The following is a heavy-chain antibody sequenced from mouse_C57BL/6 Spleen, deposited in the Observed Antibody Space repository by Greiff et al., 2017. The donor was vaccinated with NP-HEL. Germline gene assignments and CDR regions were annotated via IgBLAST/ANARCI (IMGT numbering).Heavy chain of an antibody. J-gene: IGHJ4*01. V-gene: IGHV7-3*01. Sequence: EVKLVESGGGLVQPGGSLSLSCAASGFTFTDYYMSWVRQPPGKALEWLGFIRNKANGYTTEYSASVKGRFTISRDNSQSILYLQMNALRAEDRATYYCARLYDYDDAMDYWGQGTSVTVSS. CDR3: ARLYDYDDAMDY. CDR2: IRNKANGYTT. CDR1: GFTFTDYY. D-gene: IGHD2-4*01.